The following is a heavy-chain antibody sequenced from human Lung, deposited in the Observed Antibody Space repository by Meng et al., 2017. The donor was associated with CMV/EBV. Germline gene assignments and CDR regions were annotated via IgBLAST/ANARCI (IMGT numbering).Heavy chain of an antibody. CDR3: ARGRGLVATIVQYYLDY. Sequence: GESXKISCAASGFTFSDYYMSWIRQAPGKGLEWVSYISSSGSTIYYADSVKGRFSVSRDNAKNSLYLQMNSLRAEDTAVYYCARGRGLVATIVQYYLDYWGQGTLVTVSS. CDR2: ISSSGSTI. D-gene: IGHD5-12*01. V-gene: IGHV3-11*04. CDR1: GFTFSDYY. J-gene: IGHJ4*02.